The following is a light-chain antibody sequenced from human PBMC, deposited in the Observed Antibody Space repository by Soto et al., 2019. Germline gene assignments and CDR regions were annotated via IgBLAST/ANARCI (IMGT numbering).Light chain of an antibody. CDR1: SSDVGTYNY. CDR2: DVS. CDR3: SSDTSSSTSVV. Sequence: QSALTQPASVSGSPGQSITISCTGTSSDVGTYNYVSWYQQHPGKAPKLMIYDVSYRPSGVSDRFSGSKSGNTASLTISGLQAEDEADYYCSSDTSSSTSVVFGGGTKLTVL. J-gene: IGLJ2*01. V-gene: IGLV2-14*01.